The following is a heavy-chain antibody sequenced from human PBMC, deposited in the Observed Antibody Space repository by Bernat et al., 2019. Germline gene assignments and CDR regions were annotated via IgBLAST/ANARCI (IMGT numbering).Heavy chain of an antibody. CDR3: ARNTIFGVVATGENAFDI. CDR2: IYHSGST. V-gene: IGHV4-30-2*01. Sequence: QVQLQQWGAGLLKPSETLSLTCAVSGGSISSGGYSWSWIRQPPGKGLEWIGYIYHSGSTYYNPSLKSRVTISVDRSKNQFSLKLSSVTAADTAVYYCARNTIFGVVATGENAFDIWGQGTMVTVSS. CDR1: GGSISSGGYS. D-gene: IGHD3-3*01. J-gene: IGHJ3*02.